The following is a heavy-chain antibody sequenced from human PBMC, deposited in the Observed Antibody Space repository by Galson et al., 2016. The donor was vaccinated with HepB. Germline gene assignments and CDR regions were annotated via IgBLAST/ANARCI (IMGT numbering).Heavy chain of an antibody. V-gene: IGHV3-48*04. CDR3: ARDKAMDKYGMDV. D-gene: IGHD5-18*01. CDR2: IGTGGINR. Sequence: SLRLSCAASGFSFSRYGMNWVRQAPGKGLEWLSYIGTGGINRFSAGSVMGRFTISRDDVKSSLYLQMNSLRAEDTAVYYCARDKAMDKYGMDVWGQGITVTASS. CDR1: GFSFSRYG. J-gene: IGHJ6*02.